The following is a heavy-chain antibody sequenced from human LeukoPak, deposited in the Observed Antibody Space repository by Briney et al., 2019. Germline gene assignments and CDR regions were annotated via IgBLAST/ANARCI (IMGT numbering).Heavy chain of an antibody. CDR3: ARGYSSSWNYFDY. CDR2: VFDSGGT. CDR1: GGSISNYW. Sequence: PSETLSLTCTVSGGSISNYWWSWIRRPPGKGLEWIGYVFDSGGTNYNPPLKSRVTISVDTSKKQFSLKLSSVTAADTAVYYCARGYSSSWNYFDYWGQGTLVTVSS. J-gene: IGHJ4*02. D-gene: IGHD6-13*01. V-gene: IGHV4-59*01.